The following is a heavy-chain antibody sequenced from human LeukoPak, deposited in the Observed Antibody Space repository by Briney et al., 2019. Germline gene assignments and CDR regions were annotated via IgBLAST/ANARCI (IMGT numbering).Heavy chain of an antibody. Sequence: ASVKVSCKASGYTFTGYYMHWVRQAPGQGLEWMGWINPNSGGTNYAQKFQGRVTMTRGTSISTAYMELSRLRSDDTAVYYCARVSGYSGYDDFDYWGQGTLVTVSS. D-gene: IGHD5-12*01. V-gene: IGHV1-2*02. CDR1: GYTFTGYY. CDR2: INPNSGGT. J-gene: IGHJ4*02. CDR3: ARVSGYSGYDDFDY.